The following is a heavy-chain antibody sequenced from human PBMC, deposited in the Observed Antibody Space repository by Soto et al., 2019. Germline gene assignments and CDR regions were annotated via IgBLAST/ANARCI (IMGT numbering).Heavy chain of an antibody. CDR3: AKAYYDSSGYPDAFDI. Sequence: GGSLRLSCAASGFTFSSYGMHWVRQAPGKGLEWVAVISYDGSNKYYADSVKGRFTISRDNSKNTLYLQMNSLRAEDTAVYYCAKAYYDSSGYPDAFDIWGQGTMVTVSS. CDR2: ISYDGSNK. J-gene: IGHJ3*02. CDR1: GFTFSSYG. V-gene: IGHV3-30*18. D-gene: IGHD3-22*01.